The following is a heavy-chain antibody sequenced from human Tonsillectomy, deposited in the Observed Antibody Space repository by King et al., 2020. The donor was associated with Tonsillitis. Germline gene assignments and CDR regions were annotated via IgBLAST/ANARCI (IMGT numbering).Heavy chain of an antibody. CDR1: GYSFTSYW. CDR3: ARSPVADNDDDY. J-gene: IGHJ4*02. D-gene: IGHD6-19*01. Sequence: VQLVQSGAEVKKPGESLRISCKGSGYSFTSYWISWVRQMPGKGLEWMGRIDPSDSDTNYSPSFQGHVTISADKSISTAYLQWSSLNASDTAMYYCARSPVADNDDDYWGQGTLVTVSS. CDR2: IDPSDSDT. V-gene: IGHV5-10-1*01.